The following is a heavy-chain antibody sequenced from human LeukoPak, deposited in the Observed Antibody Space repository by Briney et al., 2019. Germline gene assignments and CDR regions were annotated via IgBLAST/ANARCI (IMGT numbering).Heavy chain of an antibody. J-gene: IGHJ4*02. CDR3: AKVGQGIAVAGTWYDY. CDR2: IYYDGNNK. D-gene: IGHD6-19*01. Sequence: GGSLRLSCAASGFIFSSSDMHWVRQAPGKGLEWVAIIYYDGNNKYNADSVKGRFTISRDNSKNMLFLQLNSLRVEDTAVYYCAKVGQGIAVAGTWYDYWGQGTLVTVSS. V-gene: IGHV3-33*06. CDR1: GFIFSSSD.